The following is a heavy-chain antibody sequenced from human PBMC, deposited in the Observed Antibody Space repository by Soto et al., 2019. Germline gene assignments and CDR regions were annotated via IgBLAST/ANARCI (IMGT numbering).Heavy chain of an antibody. V-gene: IGHV3-23*01. D-gene: IGHD5-12*01. Sequence: GGSLRLSCAASGFTFSSYAMSWVRQAPGKGLEWVSAISGSGGSTYYADSVKGRFTISRDNSKNTLYLQMNSLRAEDTAVYYCAKRLPHHTRRVVGTIDYWGQGTLVTVAS. CDR1: GFTFSSYA. CDR2: ISGSGGST. CDR3: AKRLPHHTRRVVGTIDY. J-gene: IGHJ4*02.